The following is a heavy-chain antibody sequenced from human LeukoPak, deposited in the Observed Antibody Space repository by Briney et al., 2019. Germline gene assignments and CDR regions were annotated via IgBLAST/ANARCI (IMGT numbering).Heavy chain of an antibody. Sequence: GGSLRLSCTGSGFTFGDYAMGWVRQAPGKGQEWVGFIRSKPYGGTTEYAASVRGRFTISRDESKSIAYLQMNSLKSEDTAVYYCTKEYCNGGSCYFVFDYWGQGTLVTVSS. CDR2: IRSKPYGGTT. J-gene: IGHJ4*02. D-gene: IGHD2-15*01. CDR1: GFTFGDYA. V-gene: IGHV3-49*04. CDR3: TKEYCNGGSCYFVFDY.